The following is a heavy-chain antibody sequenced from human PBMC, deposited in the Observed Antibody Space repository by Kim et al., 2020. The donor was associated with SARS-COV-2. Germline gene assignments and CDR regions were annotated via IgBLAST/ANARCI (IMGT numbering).Heavy chain of an antibody. J-gene: IGHJ6*01. CDR3: AKDQSGNYYYYSGMDV. Sequence: GGSLRLSCVASGFRFSSHAMTWVRQAPGKGLERVSIISGGGDIIYYADSVKGRFTVSRDNSKNTLYLQMNSLRAEDTALYFCAKDQSGNYYYYSGMDVWG. CDR2: ISGGGDII. CDR1: GFRFSSHA. D-gene: IGHD1-26*01. V-gene: IGHV3-23*01.